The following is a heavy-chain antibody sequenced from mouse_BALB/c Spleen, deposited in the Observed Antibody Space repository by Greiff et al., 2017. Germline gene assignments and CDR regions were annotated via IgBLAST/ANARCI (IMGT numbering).Heavy chain of an antibody. CDR1: GFTFSDYY. V-gene: IGHV5-4*02. CDR3: ARGGGWYFDV. CDR2: ISDGGSYT. Sequence: EVQLMESGGGLVKPGGSLKLSCAASGFTFSDYYMYWVRQTPEKRLEWVATISDGGSYTYYPDSVKGRFTISRDNAKNNLYLQMSSLKSEDTAMYYCARGGGWYFDVWGAGTTVTVSS. J-gene: IGHJ1*01.